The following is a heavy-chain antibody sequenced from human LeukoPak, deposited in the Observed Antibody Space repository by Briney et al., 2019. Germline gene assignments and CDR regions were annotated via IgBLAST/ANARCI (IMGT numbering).Heavy chain of an antibody. CDR1: GGTFSSYA. J-gene: IGHJ4*02. CDR2: ISAYNGNT. Sequence: GASVKVSCKASGGTFSSYAISWVRQAPGQGLEWMGWISAYNGNTNYAQKFQGRVTVTTDTSTSTAYMDLRSLRSDDTAVYYCARDAPLYCSGGSCYRWGEVDFWGQGTLVTVSS. D-gene: IGHD2-15*01. CDR3: ARDAPLYCSGGSCYRWGEVDF. V-gene: IGHV1-18*01.